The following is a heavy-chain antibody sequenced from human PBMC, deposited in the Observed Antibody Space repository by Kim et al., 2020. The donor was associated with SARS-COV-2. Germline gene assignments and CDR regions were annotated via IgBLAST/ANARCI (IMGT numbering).Heavy chain of an antibody. J-gene: IGHJ2*01. D-gene: IGHD3-22*01. Sequence: QGRVTITRDTSASTAYMELSSLRSEDTAVYYCARDYYDSSGYIHYWYFDLWGRGTLVTVSS. CDR3: ARDYYDSSGYIHYWYFDL. V-gene: IGHV1-3*01.